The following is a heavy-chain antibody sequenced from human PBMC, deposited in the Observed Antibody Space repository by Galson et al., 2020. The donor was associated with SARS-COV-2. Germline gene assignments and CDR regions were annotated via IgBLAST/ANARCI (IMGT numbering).Heavy chain of an antibody. CDR3: ARDGYSGSNGAFDI. V-gene: IGHV3-21*01. Sequence: GESLKISCAASGFTFSSYSMNWVRQAPGKGLEWVSSISSSSSYIYYADSVKGRFTISRDNAKNSLYLQMNSLRAEDTAVYYCARDGYSGSNGAFDIWGQGTMVTVSS. D-gene: IGHD1-26*01. J-gene: IGHJ3*02. CDR1: GFTFSSYS. CDR2: ISSSSSYI.